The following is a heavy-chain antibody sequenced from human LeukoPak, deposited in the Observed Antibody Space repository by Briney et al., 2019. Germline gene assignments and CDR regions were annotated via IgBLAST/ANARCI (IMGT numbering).Heavy chain of an antibody. Sequence: ASVKVSCKASGYTFTSYAISWVRQAPGQGLEWMGWISADNGNTDYAQRFQGRVTMTTDTSTSTAYMELRSLRSDDTAVYYCARLCSITWCLHDWFDPWGQGTLVTVSS. CDR2: ISADNGNT. V-gene: IGHV1-18*01. J-gene: IGHJ5*02. CDR3: ARLCSITWCLHDWFDP. D-gene: IGHD2-2*01. CDR1: GYTFTSYA.